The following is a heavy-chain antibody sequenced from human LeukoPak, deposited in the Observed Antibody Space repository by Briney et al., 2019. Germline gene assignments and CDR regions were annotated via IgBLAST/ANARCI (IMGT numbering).Heavy chain of an antibody. CDR1: GGSFSGYY. CDR2: INHSGST. V-gene: IGHV4-34*01. CDR3: AKIGERYDYVSGRYRFPQHY. J-gene: IGHJ4*02. D-gene: IGHD3-16*02. Sequence: AETLSLTCAVHGGSFSGYYWSWIRQPPGKGLEWIGEINHSGSTNYHSSLKSRVTISVDTSKSQFSLKLSSVTAADTAVYYCAKIGERYDYVSGRYRFPQHYWGQRTLVTVSS.